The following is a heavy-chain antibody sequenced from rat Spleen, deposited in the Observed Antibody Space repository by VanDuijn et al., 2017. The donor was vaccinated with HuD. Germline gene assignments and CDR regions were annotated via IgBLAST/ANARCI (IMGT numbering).Heavy chain of an antibody. D-gene: IGHD1-4*01. CDR3: ARHPRTTRVPYFDY. J-gene: IGHJ2*01. CDR1: GFTFSNYY. Sequence: EVQLVESGGGLVQPGRSLKLSCAASGFTFSNYYMAWVRQAPKKGLEWVASISYEGSSTYYGDSVKGRFTISRDNAKSTLYLQMNSLRSEDTATYYCARHPRTTRVPYFDYWGQGVMVTVSS. CDR2: ISYEGSST. V-gene: IGHV5-22*01.